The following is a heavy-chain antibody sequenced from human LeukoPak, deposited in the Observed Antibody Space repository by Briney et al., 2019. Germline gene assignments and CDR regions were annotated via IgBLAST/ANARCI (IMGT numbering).Heavy chain of an antibody. CDR1: GFTFSDYY. D-gene: IGHD3-10*01. V-gene: IGHV3-11*01. Sequence: GGSLRLSCAASGFTFSDYYMSWIRQAPGKGLEWVSYISSSGSTIYYADSVEGRFTISRDNAKNSLYLQMNSLRAEDTAVYYCARTITMVRGVLFDYWGQGTLVTVSS. J-gene: IGHJ4*02. CDR3: ARTITMVRGVLFDY. CDR2: ISSSGSTI.